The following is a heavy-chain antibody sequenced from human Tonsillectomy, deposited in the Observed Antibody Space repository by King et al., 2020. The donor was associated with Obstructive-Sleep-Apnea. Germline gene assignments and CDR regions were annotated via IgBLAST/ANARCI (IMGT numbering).Heavy chain of an antibody. Sequence: VQLVESGGGLVKPGGSLRLSCAASEFTFSSYGMNWVRQAPGKGLEWVSSISCSSTYIYYADSVKGRFTISRDNAKNSLFLQMNSLRAEDTAVYYCARDAPDYGSGSYFDYWGQGTLVTVSS. CDR2: ISCSSTYI. CDR1: EFTFSSYG. CDR3: ARDAPDYGSGSYFDY. J-gene: IGHJ4*02. D-gene: IGHD3-10*01. V-gene: IGHV3-21*01.